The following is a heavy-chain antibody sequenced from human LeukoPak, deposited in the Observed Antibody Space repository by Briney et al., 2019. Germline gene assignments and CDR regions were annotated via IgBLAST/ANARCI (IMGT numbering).Heavy chain of an antibody. J-gene: IGHJ4*02. Sequence: PSETLSLTCAVYGGSFSGYYWSWIRQPPGKGPEWIGEINHSGSTNYNPSLKSRVTISVDTSKNQFSLKLSSVTAADTAVYYCARVNYYGSGSYNDYWGQGTLVTVSS. D-gene: IGHD3-10*01. CDR2: INHSGST. V-gene: IGHV4-34*01. CDR3: ARVNYYGSGSYNDY. CDR1: GGSFSGYY.